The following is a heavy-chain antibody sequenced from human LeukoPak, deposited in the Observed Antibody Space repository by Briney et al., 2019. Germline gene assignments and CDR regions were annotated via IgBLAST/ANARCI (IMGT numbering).Heavy chain of an antibody. CDR2: ISAYNGNT. Sequence: ASVKVSCKASGYTFTSYGISWVRQAPGQGLEWMGWISAYNGNTNYAQKLQGRATMTTDTSTSTAYMELRSLRSDDTAVYYCARDPQWFGELLRSNWFDPWGQGTLVTVSS. CDR3: ARDPQWFGELLRSNWFDP. D-gene: IGHD3-10*01. J-gene: IGHJ5*02. V-gene: IGHV1-18*01. CDR1: GYTFTSYG.